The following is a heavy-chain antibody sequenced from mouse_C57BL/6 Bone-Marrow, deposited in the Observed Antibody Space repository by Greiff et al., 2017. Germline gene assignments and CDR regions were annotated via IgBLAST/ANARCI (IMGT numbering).Heavy chain of an antibody. D-gene: IGHD1-1*01. V-gene: IGHV1-19*01. Sequence: EVQLQQSGPVLVKPGASVKMSCKASGYTFTDYYMNWVKQSHGKGLEWIGVINPYNGGTSYNQKFKGKATLTVDKSSSTAYMELNSLTSENTAVYDWARGRDYDGSSYKNWYFDVWGTGTTVTVSA. CDR1: GYTFTDYY. CDR2: INPYNGGT. J-gene: IGHJ1*03. CDR3: ARGRDYDGSSYKNWYFDV.